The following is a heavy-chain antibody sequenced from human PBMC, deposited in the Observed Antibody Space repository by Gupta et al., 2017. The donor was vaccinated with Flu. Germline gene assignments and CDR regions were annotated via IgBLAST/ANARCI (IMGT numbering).Heavy chain of an antibody. Sequence: ARKGPGKQLEWVSCISGGSDHIVYADSEKGRFAISRDNARNSVYLAMNDLRAEDTAVYYXAXVGPNSXDRSLQWLDWFDAWGQGTLVTVSS. CDR3: AXVGPNSXDRSLQWLDWFDA. V-gene: IGHV3-21*01. CDR2: ISGGSDHI. D-gene: IGHD3-22*01. J-gene: IGHJ5*02.